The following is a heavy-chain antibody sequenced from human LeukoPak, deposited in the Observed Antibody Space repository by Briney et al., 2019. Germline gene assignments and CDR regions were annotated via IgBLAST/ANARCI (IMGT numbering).Heavy chain of an antibody. D-gene: IGHD5-12*01. V-gene: IGHV1-3*01. CDR2: INAGNGNT. J-gene: IGHJ4*02. CDR1: GYTFTSYA. CDR3: ARGVATNRYYFDY. Sequence: ASVKVSCKASGYTFTSYAMHWVRQAPGQRLEWMGWINAGNGNTKYSQKFQGRVTITRDTSASTAYMELSSLRSEDAAVYSCARGVATNRYYFDYWGQGTLVTVSS.